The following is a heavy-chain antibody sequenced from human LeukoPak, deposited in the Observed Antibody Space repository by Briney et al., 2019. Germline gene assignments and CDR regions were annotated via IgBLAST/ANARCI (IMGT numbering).Heavy chain of an antibody. V-gene: IGHV3-9*01. D-gene: IGHD2-2*01. Sequence: PGGSLRLSCAASGFTFDDYAMHWVRQAPGKGLEWVSGISWNSGSIGYADSVKGRFTISRDNAKNSLYLQMNSLRAGDTALYYCAKEHCSSTSCFGHFDYWGQGTLVTVSS. CDR3: AKEHCSSTSCFGHFDY. CDR2: ISWNSGSI. J-gene: IGHJ4*02. CDR1: GFTFDDYA.